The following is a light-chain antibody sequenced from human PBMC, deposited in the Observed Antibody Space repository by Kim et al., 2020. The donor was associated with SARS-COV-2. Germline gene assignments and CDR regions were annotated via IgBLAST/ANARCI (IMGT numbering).Light chain of an antibody. V-gene: IGLV1-47*02. J-gene: IGLJ3*02. CDR1: TTNSGNNY. Sequence: RVNISSAGSTTNSGNNYVYWHQQVPGAAPKLLISTNYKRPSGVPDRFSGSKSGASASLAISGLRSEDEGDYYCQSWDDSLSGMVFGGGTQLTVL. CDR3: QSWDDSLSGMV. CDR2: TNY.